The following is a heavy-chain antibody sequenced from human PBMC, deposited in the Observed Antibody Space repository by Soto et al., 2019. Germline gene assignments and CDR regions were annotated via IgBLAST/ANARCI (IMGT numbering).Heavy chain of an antibody. V-gene: IGHV3-21*01. D-gene: IGHD3-22*01. Sequence: GGSLRLSCAASGFTFSLYSMIWVRQAPGKGLEWVSSLTSSSTYIYYADSLKGRFTISRDNAKNSLYLQMDSLRAEDTATYYCVRARSTDSRPDYRGRGTLVTVSS. CDR1: GFTFSLYS. J-gene: IGHJ4*02. CDR3: VRARSTDSRPDY. CDR2: LTSSSTYI.